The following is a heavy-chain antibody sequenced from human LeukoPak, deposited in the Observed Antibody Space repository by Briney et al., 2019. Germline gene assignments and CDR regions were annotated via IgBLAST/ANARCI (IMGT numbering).Heavy chain of an antibody. D-gene: IGHD6-19*01. CDR3: ARDVDYSSGWRPLDY. CDR1: GYTFTSYY. V-gene: IGHV1-46*01. J-gene: IGHJ4*02. Sequence: GASVKVSCKASGYTFTSYYMHWVRQAPGQGLEWMGIINPSGGSTSYAQKFQGRVTMTRDTSTSTVYMELSSLRAEDTALYHCARDVDYSSGWRPLDYWGQGTLVTVSS. CDR2: INPSGGST.